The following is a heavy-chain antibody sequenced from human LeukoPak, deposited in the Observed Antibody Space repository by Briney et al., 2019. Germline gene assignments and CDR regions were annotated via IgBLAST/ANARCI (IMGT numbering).Heavy chain of an antibody. CDR3: AREDFDCSSTSCLYHWFDP. CDR2: INPNSGGT. CDR1: GYTFTGYY. J-gene: IGHJ5*02. D-gene: IGHD2-2*01. Sequence: EASVKVSCKASGYTFTGYYMHWVRQAPGQGLEWMGWINPNSGGTNYAQKFQGRVTMTRDTSISTAYMELSRLRSDDTAVYYCAREDFDCSSTSCLYHWFDPWGQGTLVTVSS. V-gene: IGHV1-2*02.